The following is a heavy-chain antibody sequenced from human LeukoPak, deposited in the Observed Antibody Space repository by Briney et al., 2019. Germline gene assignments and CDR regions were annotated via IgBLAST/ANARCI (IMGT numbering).Heavy chain of an antibody. CDR3: ARTPYYYGMDV. Sequence: GGSLRLSCAASGFTFSSFSMNWVRQAPGKGLEWVSSISSSSNYIYYADSVRGRFTISRDNAKNSLSLQMNSLRVEDTAVYYCARTPYYYGMDVWGQGTTVTVSS. J-gene: IGHJ6*02. CDR2: ISSSSNYI. V-gene: IGHV3-21*01. CDR1: GFTFSSFS.